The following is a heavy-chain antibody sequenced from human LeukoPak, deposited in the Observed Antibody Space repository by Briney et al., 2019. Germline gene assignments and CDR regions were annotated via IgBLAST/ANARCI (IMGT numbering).Heavy chain of an antibody. CDR2: IRYDGSLK. CDR1: GFTVSSNY. J-gene: IGHJ4*02. D-gene: IGHD2-2*01. Sequence: GGSLRLSCAASGFTVSSNYMSWVRQAPGKGLEGVAFIRYDGSLKYYADYVRGRFTISRDNSKNMLYLQMNSLETEDTAVYYCAKDDDRHWGSSCQDYWGQGTLVTVSS. V-gene: IGHV3-30*02. CDR3: AKDDDRHWGSSCQDY.